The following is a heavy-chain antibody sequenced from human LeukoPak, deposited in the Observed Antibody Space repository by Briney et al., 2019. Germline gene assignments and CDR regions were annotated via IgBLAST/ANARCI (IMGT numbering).Heavy chain of an antibody. D-gene: IGHD1-26*01. CDR2: ISSSSSYI. V-gene: IGHV3-21*01. CDR1: GFTFSSYS. J-gene: IGHJ4*02. CDR3: ARLWELPAIKDY. Sequence: PGGSLRLSCAASGFTFSSYSMNWVRQAPGKGLEWVSSISSSSSYIYYADSVKGRFTISRDNAKNSLYLQMNSLRAEDMAVYYCARLWELPAIKDYWGQGTLVTVSS.